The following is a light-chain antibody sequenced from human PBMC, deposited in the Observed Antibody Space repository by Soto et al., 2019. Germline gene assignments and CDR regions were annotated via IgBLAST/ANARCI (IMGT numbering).Light chain of an antibody. CDR3: QQRSNWPPIT. CDR1: QTVRNNY. CDR2: DAS. V-gene: IGKV3D-20*02. J-gene: IGKJ5*01. Sequence: EIVLTQSPATLSLSPGGRATLSCRASQTVRNNYLAWYQQKPGQAPRLLIYDASSRATGIPDRFSGSGSGTDFTVTISSLEPEDFAVYYCQQRSNWPPITFGQGTRLEIK.